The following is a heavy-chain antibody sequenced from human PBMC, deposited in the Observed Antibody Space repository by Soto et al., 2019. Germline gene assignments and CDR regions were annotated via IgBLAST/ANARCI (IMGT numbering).Heavy chain of an antibody. CDR3: VKGEYYDILTGPPQ. Sequence: GGSLRLSCSASGFTFSSYAMHWVRQAPGKGLEYVSAISSNGGSTYYADSVKGGFTISRDNSKNTLYLHMSSLRAEDTAVYYCVKGEYYDILTGPPQWGQGXLVTVSS. D-gene: IGHD3-9*01. CDR2: ISSNGGST. V-gene: IGHV3-64D*06. J-gene: IGHJ4*02. CDR1: GFTFSSYA.